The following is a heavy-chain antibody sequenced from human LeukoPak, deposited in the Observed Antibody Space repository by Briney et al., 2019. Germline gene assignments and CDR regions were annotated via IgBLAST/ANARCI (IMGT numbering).Heavy chain of an antibody. CDR1: GYTFTGYY. J-gene: IGHJ4*02. CDR3: ARVYYDSSGYLDY. D-gene: IGHD3-22*01. V-gene: IGHV1-2*02. CDR2: INPNSGGT. Sequence: ASVKVSCNASGYTFTGYYMHWVRQAPGQGLEWMGWINPNSGGTNYAQKFQGRVTMTRDTSISTAYMELSRLRSDDTAVYYCARVYYDSSGYLDYWGQGTLVTVSS.